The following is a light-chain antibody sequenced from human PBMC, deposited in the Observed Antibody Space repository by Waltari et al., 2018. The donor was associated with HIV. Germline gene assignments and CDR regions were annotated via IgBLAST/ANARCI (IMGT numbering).Light chain of an antibody. CDR2: RNN. CDR1: SFNIGSNF. V-gene: IGLV1-47*01. J-gene: IGLJ1*01. Sequence: QSVLTPPPSASGTPGQRVTIRCSATSFNIGSNFAHRYQQLPGAAPKLLIYRNNQRPSGVPDRFSGSKSGTSASLAISGLRSEDEADYYCAAWDDSLSGFYVVGTGTKVTVL. CDR3: AAWDDSLSGFYV.